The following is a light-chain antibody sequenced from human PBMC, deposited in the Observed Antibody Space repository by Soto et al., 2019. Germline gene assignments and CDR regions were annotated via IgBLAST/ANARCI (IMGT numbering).Light chain of an antibody. Sequence: EIVLTQSPGTLSLSPGERATLSCRASQSVSTNYLAWYQRKPGQAPRLLIYGASSRATDIPNRFSGSGSGTDFTLTITRLKAEDFAVYYCLQYGSSPPTLGQGTKVEIK. CDR1: QSVSTNY. CDR3: LQYGSSPPT. J-gene: IGKJ1*01. V-gene: IGKV3-20*01. CDR2: GAS.